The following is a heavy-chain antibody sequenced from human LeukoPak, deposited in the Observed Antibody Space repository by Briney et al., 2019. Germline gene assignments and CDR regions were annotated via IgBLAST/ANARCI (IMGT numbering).Heavy chain of an antibody. J-gene: IGHJ3*02. CDR3: ARVSSPWSPRDAFDI. D-gene: IGHD1-26*01. CDR2: TYYKSKWYN. V-gene: IGHV6-1*01. CDR1: GDSVSSNSAT. Sequence: SQTLSLTCAISGDSVSSNSATWTWIRQSPSRGLEWLGRTYYKSKWYNDYAVSVKSRITINSDTSKNQFSLQLSYVTSEDTAVYYCARVSSPWSPRDAFDIWGQGTVVTVSS.